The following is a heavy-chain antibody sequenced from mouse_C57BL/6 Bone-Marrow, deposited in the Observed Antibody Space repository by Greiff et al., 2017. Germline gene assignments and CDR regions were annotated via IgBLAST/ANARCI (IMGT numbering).Heavy chain of an antibody. J-gene: IGHJ3*01. D-gene: IGHD2-1*01. CDR3: ARRRYGNLFAY. CDR1: GFTFSSYG. CDR2: ISSGGSYT. Sequence: EVKLMESGGDLVKPGGSLKLSCAASGFTFSSYGMSWVRQTPDKRLEWVATISSGGSYTYYPDSVKGRFTISRDNAKNTLYLQISSLKSEDTAMYYCARRRYGNLFAYWGQGTLVTVSA. V-gene: IGHV5-6*02.